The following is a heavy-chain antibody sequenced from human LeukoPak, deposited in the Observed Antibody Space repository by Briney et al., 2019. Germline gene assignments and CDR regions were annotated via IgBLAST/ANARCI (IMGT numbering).Heavy chain of an antibody. CDR3: ARDYCTRGGDCYKEDLFDP. V-gene: IGHV1-18*01. D-gene: IGHD2-21*02. J-gene: IGHJ5*02. CDR2: ISPYDGDT. Sequence: ASVKVSCKASGYTFAIYGISWVRQAPGQGPEWMAWISPYDGDTNYAQNLEGRVTMTTETSTSTAYMELRSLRSDDTAIYYCARDYCTRGGDCYKEDLFDPWGQGTLVTVSS. CDR1: GYTFAIYG.